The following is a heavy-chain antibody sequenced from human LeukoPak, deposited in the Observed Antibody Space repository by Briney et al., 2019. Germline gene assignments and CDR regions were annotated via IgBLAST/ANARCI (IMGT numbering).Heavy chain of an antibody. D-gene: IGHD3-22*01. V-gene: IGHV3-30*04. Sequence: GRSLRLSCAASGFTFRSYAIHWVRQAPGQGLEWVTIISSDGSYKNYADSVKGRFTISRDNSKNTLYLQMNSLRPEDTAVYYCARGLAYYYDSTAYFLDYWGQGTLVTVSS. CDR1: GFTFRSYA. J-gene: IGHJ4*02. CDR3: ARGLAYYYDSTAYFLDY. CDR2: ISSDGSYK.